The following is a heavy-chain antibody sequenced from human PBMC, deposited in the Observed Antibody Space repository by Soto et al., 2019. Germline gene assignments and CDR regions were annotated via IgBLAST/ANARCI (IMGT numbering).Heavy chain of an antibody. CDR3: AGIMKYYFDY. CDR2: IYYSGST. Sequence: SQTLSLTCPVSGGSISSYYCSWIRQPPGKGLEWIGYIYYSGSTNHNPSLKSRVTISVDTSKNQFSLKLSSVTAADTAVYYCAGIMKYYFDYWGQGILVTVHS. V-gene: IGHV4-59*01. D-gene: IGHD3-16*01. J-gene: IGHJ4*02. CDR1: GGSISSYY.